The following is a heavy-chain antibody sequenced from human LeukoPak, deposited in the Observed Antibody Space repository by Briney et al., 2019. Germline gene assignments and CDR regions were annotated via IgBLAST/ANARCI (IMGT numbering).Heavy chain of an antibody. CDR3: ARRITYYYGSGSYLDWFDP. CDR1: GYTFTSYD. V-gene: IGHV1-69*13. CDR2: IIPIFGTA. J-gene: IGHJ5*02. Sequence: SVKVSCKASGYTFTSYDINWVRQAPGQGLEWMGGIIPIFGTANYAQKFQGRVTITADESTSTAYMELSSLRSEDTAVYYCARRITYYYGSGSYLDWFDPWGQGTLVTVSS. D-gene: IGHD3-10*01.